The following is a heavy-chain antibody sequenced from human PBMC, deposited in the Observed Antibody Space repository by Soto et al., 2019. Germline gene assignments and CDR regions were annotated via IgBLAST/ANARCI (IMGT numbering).Heavy chain of an antibody. CDR3: ARMGPTAMVKVYYYYGMDV. V-gene: IGHV4-39*01. CDR1: GGSISSSSYY. D-gene: IGHD5-18*01. J-gene: IGHJ6*02. CDR2: IYYSGST. Sequence: PSETLSLTCTVSGGSISSSSYYWGWIRQPPGKGLEWIGSIYYSGSTYYNPSLKSRVTISVDTSKNQFSLKLSSVTAADTAVYYCARMGPTAMVKVYYYYGMDVWGQGTTVTVSS.